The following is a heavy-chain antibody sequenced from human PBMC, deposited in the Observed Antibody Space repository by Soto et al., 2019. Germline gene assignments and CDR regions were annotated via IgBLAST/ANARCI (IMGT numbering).Heavy chain of an antibody. Sequence: PGGSLRLSCAASGFTVSSNYMSWVRQAPGKGLEWVSVIYSGGSTYYADSVKGRFTISRDNSKNTLYLQMNSLSAEDTAVYYCASSLLGYFDYWGQGILVTSPQ. CDR2: IYSGGST. D-gene: IGHD7-27*01. CDR1: GFTVSSNY. V-gene: IGHV3-53*01. CDR3: ASSLLGYFDY. J-gene: IGHJ4*02.